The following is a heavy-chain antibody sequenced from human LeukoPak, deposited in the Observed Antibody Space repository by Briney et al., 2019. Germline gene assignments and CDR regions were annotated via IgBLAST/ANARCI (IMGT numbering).Heavy chain of an antibody. V-gene: IGHV4-31*03. J-gene: IGHJ4*02. CDR2: IYYSGST. CDR3: ARVPPAGTTVDY. Sequence: SETLSLTCTVSGGSISSGGYYWSWILQHPGKGLEWIGYIYYSGSTYYNPSLKSRVTISVDTSKNQFSLKLSSVTAADTAVYYCARVPPAGTTVDYWGQGTLVTVSS. D-gene: IGHD1-7*01. CDR1: GGSISSGGYY.